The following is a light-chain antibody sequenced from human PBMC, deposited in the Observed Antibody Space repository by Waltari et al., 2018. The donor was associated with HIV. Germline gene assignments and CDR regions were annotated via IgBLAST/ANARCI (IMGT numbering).Light chain of an antibody. CDR3: QQYNNHSPIT. Sequence: AIRMTQSPSSFSASIGDRVNITCRASQNIGNSLAWYQQKPGKAPKLLMYGASTLETGVPSRFSGSGSGTDFTLIISCLQSEDFATYYCQQYNNHSPITFGQGTRLEIK. CDR1: QNIGNS. CDR2: GAS. J-gene: IGKJ5*01. V-gene: IGKV1-8*01.